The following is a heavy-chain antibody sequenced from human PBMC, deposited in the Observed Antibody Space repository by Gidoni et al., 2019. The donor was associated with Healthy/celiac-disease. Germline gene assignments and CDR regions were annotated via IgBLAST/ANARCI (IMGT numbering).Heavy chain of an antibody. V-gene: IGHV3-30*18. D-gene: IGHD4-17*01. J-gene: IGHJ1*01. CDR3: AKDDYSWATVTRLEYFQH. CDR2: ISYDGSNK. Sequence: QVQLVESGGGVVQPGRSLRLSCAASGFTFSSYGMHWVRQAPGKGLEWVAVISYDGSNKYDADSVKGRFTISRDNSKNTLYLQMNSLRAEDTAVYYCAKDDYSWATVTRLEYFQHWGQGTLVTVSS. CDR1: GFTFSSYG.